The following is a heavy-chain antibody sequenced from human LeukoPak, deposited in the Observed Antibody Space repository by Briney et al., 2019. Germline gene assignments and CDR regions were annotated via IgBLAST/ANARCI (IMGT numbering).Heavy chain of an antibody. CDR2: IRYDGSNK. Sequence: PGGSLRLSCAASGFTFSSYGMHWVRQAPGKGLEWVAVIRYDGSNKYYADSVKGRFTISRDNSKNTLYLQMNSLRAEDTAVYYCAKGPYLGGYCSGGSCYSWFDYWGQGTLVTVSS. J-gene: IGHJ4*02. D-gene: IGHD2-15*01. V-gene: IGHV3-30*02. CDR3: AKGPYLGGYCSGGSCYSWFDY. CDR1: GFTFSSYG.